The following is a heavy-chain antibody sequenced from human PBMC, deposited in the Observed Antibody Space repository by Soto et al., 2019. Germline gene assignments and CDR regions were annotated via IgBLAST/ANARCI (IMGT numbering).Heavy chain of an antibody. CDR2: ISAYNGNT. J-gene: IGHJ4*02. CDR3: ARDPVASLVVVITTSPYFDY. CDR1: GYTFTSYG. V-gene: IGHV1-18*01. Sequence: VASVKVSCKASGYTFTSYGISWVRQAPGQGLEWMGWISAYNGNTNYAQKLQGRVTMTTDTSTSTAYMELRSLRSDDTAVYYCARDPVASLVVVITTSPYFDYWGQGTLVTVSS. D-gene: IGHD3-22*01.